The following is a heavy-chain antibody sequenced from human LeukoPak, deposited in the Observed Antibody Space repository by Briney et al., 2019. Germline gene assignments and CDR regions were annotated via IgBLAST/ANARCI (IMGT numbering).Heavy chain of an antibody. CDR1: GYSISSNYY. CDR3: ARGGGEVAGSLYYYYYMDV. V-gene: IGHV4-38-2*01. CDR2: IYHSGST. J-gene: IGHJ6*03. D-gene: IGHD6-19*01. Sequence: SETLSLTCAVSGYSISSNYYWGWIRPPPGKGLECIGSIYHSGSTYYNPSLKSRVTISVDTSKNQFSLKLSSVTAADTAVYYCARGGGEVAGSLYYYYYMDVWGKGTTVTVSS.